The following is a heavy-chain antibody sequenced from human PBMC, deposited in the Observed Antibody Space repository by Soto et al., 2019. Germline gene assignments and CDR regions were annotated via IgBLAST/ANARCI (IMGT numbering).Heavy chain of an antibody. J-gene: IGHJ6*03. Sequence: QLQVQESGPGLVKPSETLSLTCTVSGGSIISSNYYWGWIRQPPGKGLERIGSLYYSGSTYYNPSPKSPVTTSVATSKNQFSLKLSSVTAADTAVYYCAKTYVTDMFVVPAAKDYMDVWGKGTTVTVSS. V-gene: IGHV4-39*01. D-gene: IGHD2-2*01. CDR1: GGSIISSNYY. CDR2: LYYSGST. CDR3: AKTYVTDMFVVPAAKDYMDV.